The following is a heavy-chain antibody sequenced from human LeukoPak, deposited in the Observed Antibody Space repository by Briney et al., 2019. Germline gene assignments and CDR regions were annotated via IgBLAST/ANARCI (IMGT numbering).Heavy chain of an antibody. V-gene: IGHV3-23*01. Sequence: GGSLRLSCAASGFTFSSYAINWVRQAPGKGLEWVSVISYNGGSTYYADSVKGRFTISRDNAKNSLFLQMNSLRAEDAAVYYCARVFWAGTAIDYWGQGTLVTVSS. CDR1: GFTFSSYA. D-gene: IGHD3/OR15-3a*01. J-gene: IGHJ4*02. CDR2: ISYNGGST. CDR3: ARVFWAGTAIDY.